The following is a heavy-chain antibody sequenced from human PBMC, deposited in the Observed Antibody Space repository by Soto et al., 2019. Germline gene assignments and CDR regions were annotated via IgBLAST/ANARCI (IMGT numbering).Heavy chain of an antibody. D-gene: IGHD6-13*01. J-gene: IGHJ5*02. CDR1: GDSINNSHW. CDR2: SYHSGTT. CDR3: AREVNSSPARGPNWFDP. V-gene: IGHV4-4*02. Sequence: QVQLQESGPGLVQPSGTLSLTCAVSGDSINNSHWWSWVRQTPGKGLEWIGESYHSGTTNYNPSLNTRGTISIDKSKNQFSLKMNSVTAADTAVYYCAREVNSSPARGPNWFDPWGQGTLVTVSS.